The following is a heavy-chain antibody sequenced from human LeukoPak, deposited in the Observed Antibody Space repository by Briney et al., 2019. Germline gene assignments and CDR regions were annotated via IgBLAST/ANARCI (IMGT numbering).Heavy chain of an antibody. Sequence: TGGSLRLSCAASGFTFSSYGMHWVRQAPGKGVEWVAVISYDGSNKYYADSVKGRFTISRDNSKNSLYLQMNSLRAEDTAVYFCAKSFLGFYYDSSSYLSPYYYYMDVWGKGTTVTISS. J-gene: IGHJ6*03. CDR2: ISYDGSNK. V-gene: IGHV3-30*18. D-gene: IGHD3-22*01. CDR3: AKSFLGFYYDSSSYLSPYYYYMDV. CDR1: GFTFSSYG.